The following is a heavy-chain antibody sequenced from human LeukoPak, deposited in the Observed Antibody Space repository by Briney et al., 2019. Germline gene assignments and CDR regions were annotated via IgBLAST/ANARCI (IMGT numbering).Heavy chain of an antibody. CDR3: EASQGCSGASCYRNFDY. CDR2: IFVGSGNT. V-gene: IGHV1-58*02. J-gene: IGHJ4*02. CDR1: GFTFTSSA. D-gene: IGHD2-15*01. Sequence: SVKVSCKSSGFTFTSSAMQWVRQVRGQRLAWVGWIFVGSGNTNYAQKFQERVTLTMYRATSTAYMELNSLRSEDTAVYYCEASQGCSGASCYRNFDYWGQGTLVTVSS.